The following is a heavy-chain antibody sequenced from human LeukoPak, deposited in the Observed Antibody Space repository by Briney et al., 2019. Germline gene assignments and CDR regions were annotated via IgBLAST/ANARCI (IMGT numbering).Heavy chain of an antibody. CDR2: IYTSGST. CDR1: GGSISSYY. V-gene: IGHV4-4*07. D-gene: IGHD2-15*01. Sequence: SQTLSLTCTVSGGSISSYYWSWIRQPAGKGLEWIGRIYTSGSTNYNPSLKSRVTMSVDTSKNQFSLKLSSVTAADTAVYYCARDNLGYCSGGSCGRWFDPWGQGTRVTVSS. J-gene: IGHJ5*02. CDR3: ARDNLGYCSGGSCGRWFDP.